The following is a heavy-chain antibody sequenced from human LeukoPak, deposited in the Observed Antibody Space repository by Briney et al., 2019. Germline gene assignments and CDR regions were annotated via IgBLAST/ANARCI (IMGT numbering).Heavy chain of an antibody. D-gene: IGHD3-10*01. J-gene: IGHJ4*02. CDR1: GFTFSSYA. Sequence: GGSLRLSCAASGFTFSSYAMSWVRQAPGKGLEWVSAISGCGGSTYYADSVKGRFTISRDNSKNTLYLQMNSLRAEDTAVYYCARGTWFGELSVDYWGQGTLVTVSS. CDR2: ISGCGGST. V-gene: IGHV3-23*01. CDR3: ARGTWFGELSVDY.